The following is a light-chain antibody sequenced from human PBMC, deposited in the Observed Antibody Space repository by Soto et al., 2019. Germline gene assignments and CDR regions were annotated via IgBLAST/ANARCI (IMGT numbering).Light chain of an antibody. CDR2: LGS. CDR1: QSLLHSNGYNY. J-gene: IGKJ4*01. CDR3: MQALQTPLT. V-gene: IGKV2-28*01. Sequence: DIVITQSPLSLPVTPGEPASISCRSSQSLLHSNGYNYLDWYLQKPGQSPQLLIYLGSNRASGVPDRFSGSGSGTDVTLKNSRVESEDVGVYYCMQALQTPLTFGVGTKVEIK.